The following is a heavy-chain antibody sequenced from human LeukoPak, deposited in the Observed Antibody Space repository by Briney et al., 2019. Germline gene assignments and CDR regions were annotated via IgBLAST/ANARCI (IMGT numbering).Heavy chain of an antibody. D-gene: IGHD3-10*01. Sequence: GGPLRLSCAASGFTFSSYAMHWLRQAPGKGLEWVGVISYDGSNKYYADSVKGRFTISRDNSKNTLYLQMNSLRAEDTAVYYCARGAHFGSGSYYYYGMDVWGQGTTVTVSS. V-gene: IGHV3-30-3*01. CDR3: ARGAHFGSGSYYYYGMDV. CDR1: GFTFSSYA. J-gene: IGHJ6*02. CDR2: ISYDGSNK.